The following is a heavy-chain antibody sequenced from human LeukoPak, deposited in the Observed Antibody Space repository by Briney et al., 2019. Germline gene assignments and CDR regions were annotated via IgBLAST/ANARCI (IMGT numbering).Heavy chain of an antibody. J-gene: IGHJ4*02. CDR3: AGRMVRGVILKGY. V-gene: IGHV4-61*02. D-gene: IGHD3-10*01. CDR2: IYTSGST. Sequence: SETLSLTCTVSGGSISSGSYYWRWIRQPAGKGLEWIGRIYTSGSTNYNPSLKSRVTISVDTSKNQFSLKLSSVTAADTAVYYCAGRMVRGVILKGYWGQGTLVTVSS. CDR1: GGSISSGSYY.